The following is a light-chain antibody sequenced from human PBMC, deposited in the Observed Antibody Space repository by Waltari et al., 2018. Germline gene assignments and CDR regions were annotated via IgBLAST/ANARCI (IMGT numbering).Light chain of an antibody. CDR1: VLANKY. Sequence: SYELTQPSSVSVSPGQTARITCSGDVLANKYARWFQQKSGQAPLVVIYKDSERPSGLPERFSGSSSGTTVTLTVSGAQVNDEADYYCYSAADNSLVFGGGTKLTVL. J-gene: IGLJ2*01. V-gene: IGLV3-27*01. CDR2: KDS. CDR3: YSAADNSLV.